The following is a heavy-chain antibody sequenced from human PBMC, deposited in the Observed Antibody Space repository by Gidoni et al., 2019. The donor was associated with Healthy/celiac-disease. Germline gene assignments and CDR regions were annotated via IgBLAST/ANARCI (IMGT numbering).Heavy chain of an antibody. CDR3: ARGRYNWNYESRYYFDY. V-gene: IGHV4-59*01. CDR2: IYYSGST. D-gene: IGHD1-7*01. J-gene: IGHJ4*02. CDR1: GGSISSYY. Sequence: QVQLQESGPGLVKPSETLPLTCTVSGGSISSYYWSWIRQPPGKGLEWIGYIYYSGSTNYNPSLKSRVTISVDTSKNQFSLKLSSVTAADTAVYYCARGRYNWNYESRYYFDYWGQGTLVTVSS.